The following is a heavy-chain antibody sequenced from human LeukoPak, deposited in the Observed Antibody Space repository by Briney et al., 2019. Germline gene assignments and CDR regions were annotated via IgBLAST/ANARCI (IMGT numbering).Heavy chain of an antibody. CDR3: ARGRGLGELAVASFDS. J-gene: IGHJ4*02. Sequence: ASVKVSCKASGYTFSGYYMHWVRQAPGQGLEWMGWINPNSGGTNYAQKFQGRVTMTRDMSISTAYMELSRLRSNDTAVYYCARGRGLGELAVASFDSWGQGTLVTVSS. V-gene: IGHV1-2*02. CDR1: GYTFSGYY. D-gene: IGHD6-19*01. CDR2: INPNSGGT.